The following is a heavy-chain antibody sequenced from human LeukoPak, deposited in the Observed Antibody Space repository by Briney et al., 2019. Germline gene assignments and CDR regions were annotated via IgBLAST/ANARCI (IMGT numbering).Heavy chain of an antibody. CDR3: ARAISIAAHPFDY. CDR2: INHSGST. Sequence: TETLSLTCAVYVGSFSGYYWSWIRQPPGKGLEWIGEINHSGSTNYNPSLKSRVTISVDTSKNQFSLKLSSVTAADTAVYYCARAISIAAHPFDYWGQGTLVTVSS. J-gene: IGHJ4*02. D-gene: IGHD6-6*01. V-gene: IGHV4-34*01. CDR1: VGSFSGYY.